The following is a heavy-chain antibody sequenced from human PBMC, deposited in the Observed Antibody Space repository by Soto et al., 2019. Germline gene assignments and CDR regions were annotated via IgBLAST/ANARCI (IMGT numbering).Heavy chain of an antibody. D-gene: IGHD3-10*01. CDR2: FNPILSFS. Sequence: QVQLVQSGAEVKKPGSSVKVSCKASGDTFNFYTINWVRQAPGLGLEWMGRFNPILSFSNSALKFQGRVTLTADKSTSTADMVLSSLRSEDTAIYYCATSFGSGSLAFDYWGQGALVTVSS. J-gene: IGHJ4*02. V-gene: IGHV1-69*02. CDR1: GDTFNFYT. CDR3: ATSFGSGSLAFDY.